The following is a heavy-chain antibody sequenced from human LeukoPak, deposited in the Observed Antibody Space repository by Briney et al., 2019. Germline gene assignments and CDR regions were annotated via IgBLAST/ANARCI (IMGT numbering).Heavy chain of an antibody. J-gene: IGHJ6*03. V-gene: IGHV1-18*01. D-gene: IGHD5-12*01. Sequence: ASVKVSCKASGYTFTSYGISWVRQAPGQGLEWMGWISAYNGNTNYAQKLQGRVTMTTDTSTSTAYMELRSLRSDDTAVYYCAREIGNAWLRLGGYYYYMDVWGKGTTVTVSS. CDR1: GYTFTSYG. CDR2: ISAYNGNT. CDR3: AREIGNAWLRLGGYYYYMDV.